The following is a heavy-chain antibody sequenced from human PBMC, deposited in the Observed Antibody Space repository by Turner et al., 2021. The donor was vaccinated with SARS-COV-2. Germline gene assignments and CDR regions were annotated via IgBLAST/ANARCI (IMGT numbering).Heavy chain of an antibody. Sequence: QVQLVESGGGVVQPGRSLRLSCAASGFTFSSYGMHWVRQAPGKGLGWVAVIPYDGSNKYYADSVKGRFTISRDNSKNTLYLQMNSLRAEDTAVYYCAKEGTFGVITGIDYWGQGTLVTVSS. D-gene: IGHD1-20*01. V-gene: IGHV3-30*18. CDR3: AKEGTFGVITGIDY. CDR1: GFTFSSYG. CDR2: IPYDGSNK. J-gene: IGHJ4*02.